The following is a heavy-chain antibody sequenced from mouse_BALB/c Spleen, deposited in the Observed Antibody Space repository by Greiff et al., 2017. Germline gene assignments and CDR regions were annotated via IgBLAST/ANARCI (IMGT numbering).Heavy chain of an antibody. CDR1: GFTFSSFG. CDR2: ISSGSSTI. CDR3: ARTHYYGSSYDY. Sequence: DVMLVESGGGLVQPGGSRKLSCAASGFTFSSFGMHWVRQAPEKGLEWVAYISSGSSTIYYGDTVKGRFTISRDNPKNTLFLQMTSLRSEDTAMYYCARTHYYGSSYDYWGQGTTLTVSS. J-gene: IGHJ2*01. V-gene: IGHV5-17*02. D-gene: IGHD1-1*01.